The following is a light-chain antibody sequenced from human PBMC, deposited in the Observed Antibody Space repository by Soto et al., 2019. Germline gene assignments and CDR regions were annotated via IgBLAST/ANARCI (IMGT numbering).Light chain of an antibody. CDR1: QDINND. CDR2: DTL. V-gene: IGKV1-33*01. Sequence: DIQMTQSPSSLSASVGDRVTITCQASQDINNDLNWYQQKPGTAPKLLIYDTLNLETGVPSRFSGSGSGTDFTLIVSSLQPEDIATYYCQQYHSLPLTFGGGTKVEIK. CDR3: QQYHSLPLT. J-gene: IGKJ4*01.